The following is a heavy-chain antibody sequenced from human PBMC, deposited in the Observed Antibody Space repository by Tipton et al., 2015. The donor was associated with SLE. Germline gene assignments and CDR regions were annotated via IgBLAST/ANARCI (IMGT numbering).Heavy chain of an antibody. Sequence: TLSLTCAVSGGSINSGDYSWSWIRRPPGKGLEWIGYIYYSGSTNYNPSLKSRVTISADTSKNQFSLKVTSVTAAVTAVYYCVRHGAYYFDYWGQVTLVTVST. CDR3: VRHGAYYFDY. CDR2: IYYSGST. J-gene: IGHJ4*02. D-gene: IGHD3-16*01. V-gene: IGHV4-30-2*03. CDR1: GGSINSGDYS.